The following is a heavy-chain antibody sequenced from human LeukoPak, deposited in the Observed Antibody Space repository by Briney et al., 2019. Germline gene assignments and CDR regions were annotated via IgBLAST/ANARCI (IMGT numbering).Heavy chain of an antibody. CDR3: ASGETRHYDILTGHFDY. J-gene: IGHJ4*02. Sequence: PSETLSLTCTVSGGSVSSGSYHWSWIRQPPGKGLEWIGYIYYSGSTNYNPSLKSRVTISVDTSKNQFSLKLSSVTAADTAVYYCASGETRHYDILTGHFDYWGQGTLVTVSS. CDR2: IYYSGST. CDR1: GGSVSSGSYH. V-gene: IGHV4-61*01. D-gene: IGHD3-9*01.